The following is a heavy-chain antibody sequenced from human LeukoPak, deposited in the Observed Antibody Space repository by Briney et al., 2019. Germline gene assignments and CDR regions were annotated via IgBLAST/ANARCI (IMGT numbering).Heavy chain of an antibody. D-gene: IGHD1-7*01. J-gene: IGHJ4*02. CDR2: ILPSGGST. CDR1: GYTFTSYY. Sequence: GASVKVSCKASGYTFTSYYIRWVRQAPGQGLEWMGKILPSGGSTSYPQRFRDRVTMTWDMSTSTVYMDLSSLRSEDTAVYYCATDLERGSGTTPYYWGQGTLVTVSS. V-gene: IGHV1-46*01. CDR3: ATDLERGSGTTPYY.